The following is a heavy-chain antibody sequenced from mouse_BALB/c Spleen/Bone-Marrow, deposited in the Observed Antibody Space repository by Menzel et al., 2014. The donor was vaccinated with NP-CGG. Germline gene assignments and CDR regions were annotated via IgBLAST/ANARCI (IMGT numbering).Heavy chain of an antibody. CDR1: GFTFSSYG. D-gene: IGHD1-1*01. V-gene: IGHV5-6-3*01. J-gene: IGHJ1*01. Sequence: VQLKESGGGLVQPGGSLKLSCVASGFTFSSYGMSWVRQTPDKRLELVATINNNGGSTYYPDSVKGQFTISRENAKNTLYLQMSSLKSEDTAMYYCARVYGWYFNVWGAGTTVTVSS. CDR3: ARVYGWYFNV. CDR2: INNNGGST.